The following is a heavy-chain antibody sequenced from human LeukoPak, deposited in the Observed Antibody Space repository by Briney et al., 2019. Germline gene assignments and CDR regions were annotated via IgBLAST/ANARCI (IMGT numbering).Heavy chain of an antibody. CDR3: ARGNGGSGRIYYYGMDA. J-gene: IGHJ6*04. CDR2: INHSGST. Sequence: SETLSLTCAVYGGSFSGYYWSWIRQPPGKGLEWIGEINHSGSTNYNPSLKSRVTISVDTSKNQFSLKLSSVTAADTAVYYCARGNGGSGRIYYYGMDAWGKGTTVTVSS. D-gene: IGHD3-10*01. V-gene: IGHV4-34*01. CDR1: GGSFSGYY.